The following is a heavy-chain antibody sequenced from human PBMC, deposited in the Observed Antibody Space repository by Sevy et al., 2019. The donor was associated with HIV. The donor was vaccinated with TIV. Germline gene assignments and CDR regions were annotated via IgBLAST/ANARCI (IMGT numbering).Heavy chain of an antibody. CDR3: TTGSRNYYDSSGYAFDI. D-gene: IGHD3-22*01. V-gene: IGHV3-15*01. Sequence: GGSLRLSCAASGFTFSNAWMSWVRQAPGKGLGWVGRIKSKTDGGTTDYAAPVKGRFTISRDDSKNTLYLQMNSLKTEDTAVYYCTTGSRNYYDSSGYAFDIWGQGTMVTVSS. CDR2: IKSKTDGGTT. J-gene: IGHJ3*02. CDR1: GFTFSNAW.